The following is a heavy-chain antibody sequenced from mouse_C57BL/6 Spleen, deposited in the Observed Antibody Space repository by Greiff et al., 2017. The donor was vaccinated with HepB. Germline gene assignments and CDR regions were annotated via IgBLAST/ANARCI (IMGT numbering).Heavy chain of an antibody. CDR2: INPNNGGT. D-gene: IGHD3-3*01. V-gene: IGHV1-22*01. CDR1: GYTFTDYY. J-gene: IGHJ3*01. Sequence: EVQLQQSGPELVKPGASVKMSCKASGYTFTDYYMHWVKQSHGKSLEWIGYINPNNGGTSYNQKFKGKATLTVNKSSITAYMELRSLTSEDSAVYYCGLRAGGRFAYGGQGTLVTVSA. CDR3: GLRAGGRFAY.